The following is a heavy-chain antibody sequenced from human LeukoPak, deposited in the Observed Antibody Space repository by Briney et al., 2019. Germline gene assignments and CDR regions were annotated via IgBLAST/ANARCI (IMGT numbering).Heavy chain of an antibody. J-gene: IGHJ4*02. CDR1: GGSISSTY. D-gene: IGHD1-26*01. CDR2: ISYTGET. V-gene: IGHV4-59*01. Sequence: ASETLSLTCTVSGGSISSTYWNWIRQPPGKGLQWIGRISYTGETKYNPSLKSRVTISVDRSKNQFSLQLSSMTAADMAIYYCARSYIVSYSEDFDCWGQGTLVTVSS. CDR3: ARSYIVSYSEDFDC.